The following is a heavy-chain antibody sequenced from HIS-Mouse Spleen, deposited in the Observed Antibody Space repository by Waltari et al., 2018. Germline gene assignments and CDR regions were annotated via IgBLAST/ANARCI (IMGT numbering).Heavy chain of an antibody. CDR1: GCSISSRSYY. CDR2: IYYSGST. V-gene: IGHV4-39*07. D-gene: IGHD4-17*01. Sequence: QLQLQESGPGLVKPSETLSPTCTVSGCSISSRSYYWGWIRQPPGKGLAWIGSIYYSGSTYYNPSLKSRVTISVDTSKNQFSLKLSSVTAADTAVYYCARDYGDNWFDPWGQGTLVTVSS. J-gene: IGHJ5*02. CDR3: ARDYGDNWFDP.